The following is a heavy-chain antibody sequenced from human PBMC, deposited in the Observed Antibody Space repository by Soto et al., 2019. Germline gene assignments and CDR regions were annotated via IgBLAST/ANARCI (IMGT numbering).Heavy chain of an antibody. J-gene: IGHJ6*02. Sequence: QVQLQQWGAGLLKPSETLSLTCAVYGGSFSNYYWSWIRQPPGKGLEYIGYIYYSGSTNYNPSLKSRVTISVDTSKNQFSLKLSSVTAADTAVYYCARAGSTACYTEGCGNYYYYYGMDVWGQGTTVTVSS. D-gene: IGHD2-2*02. CDR3: ARAGSTACYTEGCGNYYYYYGMDV. CDR1: GGSFSNYY. CDR2: IYYSGST. V-gene: IGHV4-34*11.